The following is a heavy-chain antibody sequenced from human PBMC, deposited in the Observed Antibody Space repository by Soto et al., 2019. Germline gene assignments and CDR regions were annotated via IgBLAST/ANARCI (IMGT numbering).Heavy chain of an antibody. CDR2: IGTAGDT. CDR1: GFSFSRFH. CDR3: ARDHWNFEAYYYFGMDV. J-gene: IGHJ6*02. V-gene: IGHV3-13*01. D-gene: IGHD1-7*01. Sequence: EVQLVESGGGLVQPGGSLRLSCVASGFSFSRFHLHWVRQVTGKGLEWVSAIGTAGDTYYSGSVKGRFTISRENAKNSWYLQMNSLRAEDTAVYFCARDHWNFEAYYYFGMDVWGQGTTVAVSS.